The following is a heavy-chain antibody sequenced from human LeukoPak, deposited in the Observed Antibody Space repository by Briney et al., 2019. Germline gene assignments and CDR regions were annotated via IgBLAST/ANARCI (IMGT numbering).Heavy chain of an antibody. CDR1: GGSFSGYY. J-gene: IGHJ4*02. Sequence: SETLSLTCAVYGGSFSGYYWSWIRQPPGKGLEWIGEINHSGSTNYNPSLKSRVTISVDTSKNQFSLKLSSVTAADTAVYYCARVPRRGLFDYWGQGTLVTVSS. V-gene: IGHV4-34*01. D-gene: IGHD3-10*01. CDR3: ARVPRRGLFDY. CDR2: INHSGST.